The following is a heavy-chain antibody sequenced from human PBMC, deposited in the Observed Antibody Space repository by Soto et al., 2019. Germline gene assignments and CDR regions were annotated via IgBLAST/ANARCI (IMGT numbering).Heavy chain of an antibody. CDR1: GYTLTELS. V-gene: IGHV1-24*01. Sequence: QVQLLQSGAEVKKPGASVQVSCKVSGYTLTELSIHWVRQAPGEGLEGMGGFDYEDGEGVYQPNFRGRVTMTEDTSTHTAFMRLSSLRSEDTAIYYCATVLGGAFDVWGQGAMVTVSP. CDR3: ATVLGGAFDV. CDR2: FDYEDGEG. J-gene: IGHJ3*01. D-gene: IGHD3-16*01.